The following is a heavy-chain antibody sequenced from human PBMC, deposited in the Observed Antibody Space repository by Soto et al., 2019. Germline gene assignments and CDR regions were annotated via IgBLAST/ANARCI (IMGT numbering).Heavy chain of an antibody. CDR1: GGLFSSFA. J-gene: IGHJ4*02. CDR2: IIPVFGTT. V-gene: IGHV1-69*13. D-gene: IGHD3-16*01. CDR3: ARGGGPYVWFNEF. Sequence: SVKVSCKDSGGLFSSFAISWVRQAPGQGLEWLGGIIPVFGTTNYAEKFQGRVTVTADESTNTAYMELSGLRSGDTAIYYCARGGGPYVWFNEFWGQGTMVTVYS.